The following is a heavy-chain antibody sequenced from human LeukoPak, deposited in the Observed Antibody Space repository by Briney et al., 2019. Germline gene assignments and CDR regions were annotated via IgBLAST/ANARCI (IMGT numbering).Heavy chain of an antibody. CDR1: GFTFSNYA. CDR3: ARAHSGSYFGPYYFDY. CDR2: ISYDGSNI. Sequence: PGGSLRLSCAASGFTFSNYAIHWVRQAPGKGLEWVAVISYDGSNIYYADSVKGRFTISRDNSKNTLYLQMNSLRAEDTAVYYCARAHSGSYFGPYYFDYWGQGTLVTVSS. D-gene: IGHD1-26*01. J-gene: IGHJ4*02. V-gene: IGHV3-30-3*01.